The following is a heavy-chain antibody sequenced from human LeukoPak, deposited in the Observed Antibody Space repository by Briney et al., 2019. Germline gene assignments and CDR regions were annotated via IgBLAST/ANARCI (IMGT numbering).Heavy chain of an antibody. CDR1: GFTFSSYA. CDR2: ISYEGSNK. Sequence: PGGSLRLSSAASGFTFSSYAMHGVRQPPGKGREWVAVISYEGSNKYYADSVKGRFTISRDNSKNTLYLQMNSLRAEDTAVYYCARDRSWPLYFDYWGQGTLVTVSS. V-gene: IGHV3-30-3*01. J-gene: IGHJ4*02. CDR3: ARDRSWPLYFDY. D-gene: IGHD6-13*01.